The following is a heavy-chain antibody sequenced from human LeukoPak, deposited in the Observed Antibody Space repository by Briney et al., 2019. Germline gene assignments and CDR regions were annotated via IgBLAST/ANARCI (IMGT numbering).Heavy chain of an antibody. CDR1: GGSIGSYY. D-gene: IGHD6-13*01. Sequence: SETLSLTCTVSGGSIGSYYWSWIRQPPGKGLEWIGYIYYSGSTNYNPSLKSRVTISVDTSKNQFSLKLSSVTAADTAVCYCAREGIAAAGTNYYYYYMDVWGKGTTVTVSS. V-gene: IGHV4-59*12. CDR2: IYYSGST. CDR3: AREGIAAAGTNYYYYYMDV. J-gene: IGHJ6*03.